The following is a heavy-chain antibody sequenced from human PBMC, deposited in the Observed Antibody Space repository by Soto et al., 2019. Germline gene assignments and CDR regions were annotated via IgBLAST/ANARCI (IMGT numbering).Heavy chain of an antibody. D-gene: IGHD2-2*01. CDR3: ARSQGSSTSLEIYYYYYYGMDV. J-gene: IGHJ6*02. CDR2: IIPISDTT. Sequence: AVKVSCKASGGTFSSYAISWVRQAPGQGLEWMGGIIPISDTTNYAQKFQGRVTITADESTSTAYMELSSLRSEDTAVYYCARSQGSSTSLEIYYYYYYGMDVWGQGTTVTV. V-gene: IGHV1-69*13. CDR1: GGTFSSYA.